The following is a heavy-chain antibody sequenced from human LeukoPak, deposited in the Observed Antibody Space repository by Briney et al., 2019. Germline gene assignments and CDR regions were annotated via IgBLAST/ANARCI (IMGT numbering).Heavy chain of an antibody. D-gene: IGHD2-8*01. CDR3: ARLAYCTNGVCQYYFDY. V-gene: IGHV5-51*01. J-gene: IGHJ4*02. CDR2: IYPGDSDT. Sequence: GESLKISCKGSGYSFTSYWIAWVRQMPGKGLEWMGIIYPGDSDTRYSPSFQGQVTISADKSISTAYLQWSSLKASDTAMYYCARLAYCTNGVCQYYFDYWGQGTLVTVSS. CDR1: GYSFTSYW.